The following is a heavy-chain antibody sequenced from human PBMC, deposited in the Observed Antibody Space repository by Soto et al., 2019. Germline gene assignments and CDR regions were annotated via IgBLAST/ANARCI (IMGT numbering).Heavy chain of an antibody. J-gene: IGHJ4*02. CDR2: ISGSGVST. Sequence: PGGSLRLSCAASGFTFSSYAMSWVRQAPGKGLEWISGISGSGVSTYYADSVKGRFTISRDNSKNTLYLQMNSLRAEDTAVYYCAKGAWYYDILTGYGYFDYWGQGTLVTAPQ. CDR1: GFTFSSYA. V-gene: IGHV3-23*01. CDR3: AKGAWYYDILTGYGYFDY. D-gene: IGHD3-9*01.